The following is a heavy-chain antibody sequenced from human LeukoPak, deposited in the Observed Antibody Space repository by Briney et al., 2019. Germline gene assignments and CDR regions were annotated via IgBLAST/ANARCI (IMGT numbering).Heavy chain of an antibody. CDR2: TYYRSKWYN. CDR3: ARGPHDARWEGATYYYYGMDV. V-gene: IGHV6-1*01. D-gene: IGHD1-26*01. J-gene: IGHJ6*02. CDR1: GDSVSSNSAA. Sequence: SQTLSLTCAISGDSVSSNSAAWNWIRQSPSRGLEWLGRTYYRSKWYNDYAVSVKSRITINPDTSKNQFSLQLNSVTPEDTAVYYCARGPHDARWEGATYYYYGMDVWGQGTTVTVSS.